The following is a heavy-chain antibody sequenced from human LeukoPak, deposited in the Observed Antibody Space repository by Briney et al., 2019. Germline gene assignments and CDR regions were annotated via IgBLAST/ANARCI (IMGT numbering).Heavy chain of an antibody. CDR3: VRTAGALPFDV. D-gene: IGHD1-14*01. CDR1: GFTFSAYR. Sequence: GGSLRLSCAASGFTFSAYRMSWVRQVPGKGLEWVANIKQDGGEKHYVDSVRGRFTISRDNAQNSLYLQMNSLRAEDTAVYYCVRTAGALPFDVWGQGTTVTVSS. J-gene: IGHJ3*01. V-gene: IGHV3-7*01. CDR2: IKQDGGEK.